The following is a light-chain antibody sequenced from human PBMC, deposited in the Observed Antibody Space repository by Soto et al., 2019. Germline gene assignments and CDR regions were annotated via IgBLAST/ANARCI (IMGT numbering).Light chain of an antibody. V-gene: IGLV2-23*01. CDR3: CSSAPGRTFV. Sequence: LTHPASVSWSPGHSITISCTGSSSAVGTFRLVSWYQHHPGKVPKLIIYEGSKRPSGVSDRFSGSEPGNTASLTISGLQAEEEADYYCCSSAPGRTFVFGTGTKVTAL. CDR1: SSAVGTFRL. CDR2: EGS. J-gene: IGLJ1*01.